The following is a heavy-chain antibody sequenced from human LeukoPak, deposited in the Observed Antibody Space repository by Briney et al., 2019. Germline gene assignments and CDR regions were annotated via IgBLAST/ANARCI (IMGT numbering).Heavy chain of an antibody. D-gene: IGHD1-26*01. J-gene: IGHJ4*02. V-gene: IGHV4-39*07. CDR3: ARDSGSLGYFDY. CDR2: IYYSGST. Sequence: KPSETLSLTFTVSGGSISSSSYYWGWIRQPPGKGLEWIGSIYYSGSTYYNPSLKSRVTISVDTSKNQFSLKLSSVTAADTAVYYCARDSGSLGYFDYWGQGTLVTVSS. CDR1: GGSISSSSYY.